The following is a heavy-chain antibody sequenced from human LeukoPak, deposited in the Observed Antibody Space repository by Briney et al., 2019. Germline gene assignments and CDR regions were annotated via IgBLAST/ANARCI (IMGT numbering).Heavy chain of an antibody. D-gene: IGHD6-19*01. CDR1: GYTFPDYY. CDR3: ARSEIPLAYYY. Sequence: GASVKVSCKASGYTFPDYYMHWVRQAPGQGLEWMGWINPNSGGTKYAQKFQGRVIMTRDTSISTAYMDLSSLRSDDTAVYYCARSEIPLAYYYCGQGTLVTVSS. CDR2: INPNSGGT. V-gene: IGHV1-2*02. J-gene: IGHJ4*02.